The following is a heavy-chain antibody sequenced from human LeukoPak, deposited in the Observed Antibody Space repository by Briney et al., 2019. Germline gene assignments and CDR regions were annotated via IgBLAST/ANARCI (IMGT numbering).Heavy chain of an antibody. CDR2: IKSKVNGGTS. D-gene: IGHD3-16*02. V-gene: IGHV3-15*01. J-gene: IGHJ4*02. CDR1: GLTFRDAW. Sequence: GGSLRLSCVASGLTFRDAWMTWVRQAPGKGPEWVGHIKSKVNGGTSDYAAPVKGRFTISRDDSRNTLYLQMDSLKTDDTAVYYCTKDVPFTSGGAIVYWGQGTPVTVSS. CDR3: TKDVPFTSGGAIVY.